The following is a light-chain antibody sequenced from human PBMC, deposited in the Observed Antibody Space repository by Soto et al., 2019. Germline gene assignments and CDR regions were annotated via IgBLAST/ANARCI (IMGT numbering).Light chain of an antibody. CDR3: NSYTSISTYV. CDR1: SSDIGSYNY. CDR2: DVT. V-gene: IGLV2-14*03. J-gene: IGLJ1*01. Sequence: QSVLTQSASVSGSPGQSITISCTGTSSDIGSYNYVSWYQQHPDKAPKLMIYDVTNRPSGVSDRFSGCKSGNTAPLTISGLQAEDEADYYCNSYTSISTYVFGTGTKVTV.